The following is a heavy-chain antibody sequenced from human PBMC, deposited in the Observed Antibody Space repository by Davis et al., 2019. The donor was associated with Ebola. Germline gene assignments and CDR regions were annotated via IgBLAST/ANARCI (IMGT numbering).Heavy chain of an antibody. D-gene: IGHD6-13*01. Sequence: MPGGSLTLSCTVSGGSTTSYYWSWIRQPPAKGLEWIGYIYYSGSTNYNPSLKSRVTISVDTSKNQFSLKLSSVTAADTAVYYCARHGSSSWGYYYYGMDVWGQGTTVTVSS. CDR2: IYYSGST. CDR3: ARHGSSSWGYYYYGMDV. CDR1: GGSTTSYY. V-gene: IGHV4-59*08. J-gene: IGHJ6*02.